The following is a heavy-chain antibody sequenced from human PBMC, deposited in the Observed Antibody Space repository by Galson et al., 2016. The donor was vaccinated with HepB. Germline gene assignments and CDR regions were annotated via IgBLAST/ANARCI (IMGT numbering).Heavy chain of an antibody. CDR3: ASRGGLDFWGGYQPHAFDI. D-gene: IGHD3-3*01. CDR2: IFYSGST. CDR1: GGSVSSSFYY. J-gene: IGHJ3*02. V-gene: IGHV4-39*01. Sequence: TLSLTCTVSGGSVSSSFYYWGWIRQPPGKGLEWIGNIFYSGSTYYNSSLKSRVTISVDTSKNQLSLNLNSVSAADTAVYYCASRGGLDFWGGYQPHAFDIWGQGIMVTVSS.